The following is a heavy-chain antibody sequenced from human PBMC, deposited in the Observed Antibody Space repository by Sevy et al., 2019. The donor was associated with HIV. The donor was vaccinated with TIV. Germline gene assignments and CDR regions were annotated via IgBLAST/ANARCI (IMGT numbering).Heavy chain of an antibody. CDR2: TGGGGGAT. D-gene: IGHD2-15*01. Sequence: GGSLRLSCAASGFPFSSYAMNWVRRVPGRGLDWSPATGGGGGATYYADSVKGRFTISRDNSKNTLYLQMDSLRAEDTAVYYCAKDVVAVVGDAFDVWGQGTMVTVSS. V-gene: IGHV3-23*01. CDR1: GFPFSSYA. J-gene: IGHJ3*01. CDR3: AKDVVAVVGDAFDV.